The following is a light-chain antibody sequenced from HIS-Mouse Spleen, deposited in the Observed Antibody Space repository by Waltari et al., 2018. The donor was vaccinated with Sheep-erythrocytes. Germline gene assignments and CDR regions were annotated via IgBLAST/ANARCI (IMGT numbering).Light chain of an antibody. J-gene: IGLJ3*02. CDR2: EGS. CDR1: RSDVGSYNL. V-gene: IGLV2-23*01. Sequence: QSALTQPASVAGSPGQSLTISCPGTRSDVGSYNLVSWYQQHPGKAPKLIVYEGSKRPSGVSNRFSGSKSGNTASLTISGLQAEDEADYYCCSYAGSSTPWVFGGGTKLTVL. CDR3: CSYAGSSTPWV.